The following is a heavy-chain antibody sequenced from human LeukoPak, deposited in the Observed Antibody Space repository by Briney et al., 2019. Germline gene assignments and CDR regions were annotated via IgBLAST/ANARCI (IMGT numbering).Heavy chain of an antibody. CDR1: GGSISSYY. V-gene: IGHV4-59*12. D-gene: IGHD4-17*01. Sequence: SETLSLTCTVSGGSISSYYWSWIRQPPGKGLEWIGYIYYSGSTNYNPSLKSRVTISVDTSKNQFSLKLSSVTAADTAVYYCARDQNYGDGAWFDPWGQGTLVTVSS. CDR3: ARDQNYGDGAWFDP. CDR2: IYYSGST. J-gene: IGHJ5*02.